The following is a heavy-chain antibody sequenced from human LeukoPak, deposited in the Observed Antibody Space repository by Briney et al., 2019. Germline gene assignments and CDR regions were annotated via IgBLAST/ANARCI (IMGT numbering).Heavy chain of an antibody. D-gene: IGHD5-18*01. V-gene: IGHV1-2*02. J-gene: IGHJ4*02. Sequence: ASVKVSCKASGYTFTGYYMHWVRQAPGQGLEWVGWINPNSGGTNYAQKFQGRVTMTRDTSISTAYMELSRLRSDDTAVYYCARSYPYSYGYGYLNYWGQGTLVTVSS. CDR1: GYTFTGYY. CDR3: ARSYPYSYGYGYLNY. CDR2: INPNSGGT.